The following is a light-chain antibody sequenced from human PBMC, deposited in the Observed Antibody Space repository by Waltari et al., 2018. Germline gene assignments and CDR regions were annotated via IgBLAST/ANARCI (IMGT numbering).Light chain of an antibody. CDR3: QQTYSVPYT. CDR1: PSISTY. Sequence: DIQMTQSPSSLSASIGDRVTITCRASPSISTYLNWYQQKPGNALNLLIHAASTLQSGVPSRFSGSGSGTGFTLTISSLQPEDCATYYCQQTYSVPYTFGQGTRLEIK. J-gene: IGKJ2*01. CDR2: AAS. V-gene: IGKV1-39*01.